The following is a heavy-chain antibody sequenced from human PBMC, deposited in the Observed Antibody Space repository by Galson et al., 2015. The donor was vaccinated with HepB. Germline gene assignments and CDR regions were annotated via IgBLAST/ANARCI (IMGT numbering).Heavy chain of an antibody. CDR3: ARRFDN. Sequence: SLRLSCAASGFTFSNYDMNWVRQAPGKGLEWVSYISSSSTTIYYADSAKGRFTISRDNAKNSLYLQMNSLRAEDTAVYYCARRFDNWGQGTLVTVSS. CDR1: GFTFSNYD. J-gene: IGHJ4*02. V-gene: IGHV3-48*04. CDR2: ISSSSTTI.